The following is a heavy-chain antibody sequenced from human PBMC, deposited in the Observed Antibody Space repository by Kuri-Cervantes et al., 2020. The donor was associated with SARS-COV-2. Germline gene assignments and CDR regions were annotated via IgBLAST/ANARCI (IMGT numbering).Heavy chain of an antibody. CDR3: ARRACSSTSCYRALRAFDI. CDR2: IYYSGST. CDR1: GFTFSSYG. J-gene: IGHJ3*02. D-gene: IGHD2-2*01. V-gene: IGHV4-39*01. Sequence: VSLRLSCAASGFTFSSYGMHWVRQAPGKGLEWIGSIYYSGSTYYNPSLKSRVTISVDTSKNQFSLKLSSVTAADTAVYYCARRACSSTSCYRALRAFDIWGQGTMVTVSS.